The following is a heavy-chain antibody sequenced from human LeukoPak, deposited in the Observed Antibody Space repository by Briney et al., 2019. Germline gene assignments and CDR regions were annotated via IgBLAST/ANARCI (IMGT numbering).Heavy chain of an antibody. CDR2: ISYDGSNK. J-gene: IGHJ6*02. V-gene: IGHV3-30*18. Sequence: PGGSLRLSCAASGFTFSSYGMHWVRQAPGKGLEWVAVISYDGSNKYYADSVKGRFTISRDNSKNTLYLQMNSLRAEDTAVYYCAKDSSHYYYYYVMDVWGQGTTVTVSS. CDR1: GFTFSSYG. CDR3: AKDSSHYYYYYVMDV.